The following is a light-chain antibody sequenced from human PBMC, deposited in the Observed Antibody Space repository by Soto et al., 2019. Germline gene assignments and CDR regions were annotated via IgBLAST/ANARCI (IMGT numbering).Light chain of an antibody. V-gene: IGLV1-51*01. CDR3: GTWDSSLSARYV. Sequence: QTVVTQPPSVSAAPGQKVTISCSGSSSNIGNNYVSWYQQLPGTAPKLLIYDNNKRPSGIPDRFSGSKSGTSATLGITGLQTGDEADYYCGTWDSSLSARYVFGTGTKLTVL. J-gene: IGLJ1*01. CDR2: DNN. CDR1: SSNIGNNY.